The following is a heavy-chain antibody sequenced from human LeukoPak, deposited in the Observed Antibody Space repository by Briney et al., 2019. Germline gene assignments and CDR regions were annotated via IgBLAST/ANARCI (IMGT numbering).Heavy chain of an antibody. CDR2: ISYDGSNK. J-gene: IGHJ4*02. CDR1: GFTFSSYV. D-gene: IGHD2-2*01. CDR3: ARLGTWDIVVVPAGFDS. Sequence: GGSLRLSCAASGFTFSSYVMHWVRQAPGKGLEWVAVISYDGSNKFYADSVKGRFTISRDNSKNTLYLQMNSLRAEDTAVYYCARLGTWDIVVVPAGFDSWGQGTLVTVSS. V-gene: IGHV3-30-3*01.